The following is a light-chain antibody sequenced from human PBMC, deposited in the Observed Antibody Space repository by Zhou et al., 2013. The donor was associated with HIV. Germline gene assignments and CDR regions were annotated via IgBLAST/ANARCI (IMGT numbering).Light chain of an antibody. J-gene: IGKJ1*01. Sequence: DIQLTQSPSFLSASVGDRVTITCRASQGISSYLAWFQQKPGKVPKRLIYAASSLQSGVPSRFSGSGSGTEFTLTISSLQPDDFATYYCQQYNSYPWTFGQGTKVEIK. V-gene: IGKV1-9*01. CDR1: QGISSY. CDR3: QQYNSYPWT. CDR2: AAS.